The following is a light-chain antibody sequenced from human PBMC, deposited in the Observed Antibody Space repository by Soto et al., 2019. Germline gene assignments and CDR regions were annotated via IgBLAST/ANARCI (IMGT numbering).Light chain of an antibody. Sequence: QSVLTQPASVSGSPGQSITISCTGTSSDVGGYNYVSWYQQHPGKAPKLMIYDVSNRPSGVSNRFSGSKSGNTASLTISGLQAEDEADYDCSSYTSSSISYVFGTGTKLTVL. V-gene: IGLV2-14*01. CDR1: SSDVGGYNY. J-gene: IGLJ1*01. CDR3: SSYTSSSISYV. CDR2: DVS.